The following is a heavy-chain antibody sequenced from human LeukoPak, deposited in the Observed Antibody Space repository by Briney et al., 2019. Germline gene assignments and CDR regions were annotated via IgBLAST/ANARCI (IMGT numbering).Heavy chain of an antibody. Sequence: ASVKVSCKASGYTFTSYAMNRVRQAPGQGLEWMGWINTNTGNPTYAQGFTGRFVFSLDTSVSTAYLQISSLKAEDTAVYYCARGKHKDYYDSSGYYEYYYYGMDVWGQGTTVTVSS. CDR3: ARGKHKDYYDSSGYYEYYYYGMDV. V-gene: IGHV7-4-1*02. CDR2: INTNTGNP. D-gene: IGHD3-22*01. J-gene: IGHJ6*02. CDR1: GYTFTSYA.